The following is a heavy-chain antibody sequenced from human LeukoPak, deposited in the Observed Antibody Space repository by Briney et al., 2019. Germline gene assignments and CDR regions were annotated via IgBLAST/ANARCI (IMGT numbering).Heavy chain of an antibody. V-gene: IGHV4-34*01. Sequence: SETLSLTCAVYGGSFSGYYWSWIRQPPGKGLEWIGEINHSGSTNYNPSLKSRVTISVDTSKNQFSLKLSSVTAADTAVYYCARDLYSGFSTDYWGQGTLVTVSS. J-gene: IGHJ4*02. CDR3: ARDLYSGFSTDY. D-gene: IGHD3-10*02. CDR2: INHSGST. CDR1: GGSFSGYY.